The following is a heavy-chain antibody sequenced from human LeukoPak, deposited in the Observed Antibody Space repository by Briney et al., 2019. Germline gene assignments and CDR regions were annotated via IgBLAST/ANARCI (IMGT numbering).Heavy chain of an antibody. J-gene: IGHJ3*02. D-gene: IGHD6-13*01. CDR3: ARRYSSSWYGHDAFDI. Sequence: GGSLRLSCAASGFTFSSYEMNWVRQAPGKGLEWVSYISSSGSTIYYADSVKGRFTISRDNAKNSLYLQMNSLRAEDTAVYYCARRYSSSWYGHDAFDIWGQGTMVTVSS. CDR2: ISSSGSTI. V-gene: IGHV3-48*03. CDR1: GFTFSSYE.